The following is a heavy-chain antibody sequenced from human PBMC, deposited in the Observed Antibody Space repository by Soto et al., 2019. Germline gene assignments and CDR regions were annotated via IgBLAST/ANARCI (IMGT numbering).Heavy chain of an antibody. D-gene: IGHD1-26*01. V-gene: IGHV3-30-3*01. CDR1: GFTFSSYA. CDR3: ARDLGATTMHYYYGMDV. CDR2: ISYDGSNK. J-gene: IGHJ6*02. Sequence: GGSLRLSCAASGFTFSSYAMHWVRQAPGKGLEWVAVISYDGSNKYYADSVKGRFTISRDNSKNTLYLQMNSLRAEDTAVYYCARDLGATTMHYYYGMDVWGQGTTVTVSS.